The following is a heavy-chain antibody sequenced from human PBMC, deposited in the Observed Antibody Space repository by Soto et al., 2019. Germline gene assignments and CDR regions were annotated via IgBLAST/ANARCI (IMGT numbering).Heavy chain of an antibody. CDR3: AKEGSSEAAPFDY. J-gene: IGHJ4*02. V-gene: IGHV3-9*01. CDR1: GFTFDDYA. D-gene: IGHD3-10*01. Sequence: EVQLVESGGGLVQPGRSLRLSCAASGFTFDDYAMHWVRQAPGKGLEWVSGISWNSGSIGYADSVKGRFTISRDNAKNSLYLQMNSLRAEDTALYYCAKEGSSEAAPFDYWGQGTLVTVSS. CDR2: ISWNSGSI.